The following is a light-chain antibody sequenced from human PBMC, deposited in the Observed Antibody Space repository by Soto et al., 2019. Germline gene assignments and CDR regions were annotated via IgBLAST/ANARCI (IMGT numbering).Light chain of an antibody. CDR2: EVS. CDR1: SSDVGDYNY. J-gene: IGLJ2*01. Sequence: QSALTQPASVSGSPGQSITISCTGTSSDVGDYNYVSWYQQYPGKAPQLMIYEVSNRPSGVSYRFSGSKSGNTASLTISGLQAEDEADYYCSSYTSTSTLVLFGGGTQLTVL. V-gene: IGLV2-14*01. CDR3: SSYTSTSTLVL.